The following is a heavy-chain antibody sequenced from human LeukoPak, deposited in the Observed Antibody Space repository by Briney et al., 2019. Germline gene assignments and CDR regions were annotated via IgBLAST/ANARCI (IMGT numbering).Heavy chain of an antibody. D-gene: IGHD2-21*02. CDR2: ISSSSSTI. V-gene: IGHV3-48*01. CDR3: ARDASRDPLVEYFQH. Sequence: GESLRLSCAASGFTFSSYSMNWVRQAPGKGLEWVSYISSSSSTIYYADSVEGRFSISRDNAKNSLYLQMNSLGAEDTAVYYCARDASRDPLVEYFQHWGQGTLVTVSS. CDR1: GFTFSSYS. J-gene: IGHJ1*01.